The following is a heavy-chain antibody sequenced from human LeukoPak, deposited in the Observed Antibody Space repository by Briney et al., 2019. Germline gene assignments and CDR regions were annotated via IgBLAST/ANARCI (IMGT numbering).Heavy chain of an antibody. J-gene: IGHJ4*02. CDR2: INPNTGGT. CDR1: GYTFTGYF. V-gene: IGHV1-2*02. Sequence: ASVKVSCRASGYTFTGYFVHWVRQAPGQGLQWMGWINPNTGGTNYAQKFQGRVTMTRDTSISTAYMELSRLRSDDTAVYYCAKDYRYYYDNVGTSPFDYWGQGTLITVSS. CDR3: AKDYRYYYDNVGTSPFDY. D-gene: IGHD3-22*01.